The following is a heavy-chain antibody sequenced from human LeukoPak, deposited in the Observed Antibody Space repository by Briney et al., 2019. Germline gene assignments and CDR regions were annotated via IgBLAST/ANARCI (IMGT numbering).Heavy chain of an antibody. CDR1: GYSFSSYW. J-gene: IGHJ3*02. CDR2: IYPSDSDT. V-gene: IGHV5-51*01. Sequence: GESLKISCKGSGYSFSSYWIVWVRQMPGKGLEWMGIIYPSDSDTRYSPSFQGQVTISADESINTAYVQWRSLKASDTAMYYCARHRTTVTTFGAFDTWGQGTMVTVSS. D-gene: IGHD4-17*01. CDR3: ARHRTTVTTFGAFDT.